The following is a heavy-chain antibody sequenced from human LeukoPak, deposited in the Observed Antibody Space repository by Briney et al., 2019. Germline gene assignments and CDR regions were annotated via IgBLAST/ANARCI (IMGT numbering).Heavy chain of an antibody. Sequence: GGSLRLSCAASGFTVSINYMGWVRLVPGKGLEWVSGISGSGDSTYYADSVKGRFTISRDNSKNTLYLQMNSLRAEDTAVYYCARRSGIAVAGAFDYWGQGTLVTVSS. CDR1: GFTVSINY. CDR2: ISGSGDST. V-gene: IGHV3-23*01. D-gene: IGHD6-19*01. CDR3: ARRSGIAVAGAFDY. J-gene: IGHJ4*02.